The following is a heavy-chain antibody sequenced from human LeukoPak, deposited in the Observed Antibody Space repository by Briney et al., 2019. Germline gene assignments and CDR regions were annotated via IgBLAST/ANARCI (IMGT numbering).Heavy chain of an antibody. D-gene: IGHD3-3*01. J-gene: IGHJ4*02. CDR2: IIPIFGTA. Sequence: GSSVKVSCKASGGTFSSYAISWVRQAPGQGLEWMGGIIPIFGTANYAQKFQGRVTITTDESTSTAYMELSSLRSEGTAVYYCASGITFRVGQYYFDYWGQGTLVTVSS. V-gene: IGHV1-69*05. CDR3: ASGITFRVGQYYFDY. CDR1: GGTFSSYA.